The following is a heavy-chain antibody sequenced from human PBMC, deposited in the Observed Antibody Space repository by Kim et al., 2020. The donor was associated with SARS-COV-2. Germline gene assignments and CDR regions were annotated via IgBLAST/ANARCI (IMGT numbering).Heavy chain of an antibody. CDR3: AREGGWVVTPDF. D-gene: IGHD2-21*02. Sequence: SETLSLTCSVSGFSLSSGTYYWSWIRQTPGKGLEWLGYINYRGRTFYNPSLHRRVSISLDTSKNSFSLKLTSMTAADTAVYYCAREGGWVVTPDFWCQGT. CDR2: INYRGRT. V-gene: IGHV4-30-4*01. CDR1: GFSLSSGTYY. J-gene: IGHJ4*02.